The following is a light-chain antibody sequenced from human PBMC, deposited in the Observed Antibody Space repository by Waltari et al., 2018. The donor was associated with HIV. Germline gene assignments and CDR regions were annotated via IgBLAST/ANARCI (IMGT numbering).Light chain of an antibody. CDR1: QGINNNY. CDR3: QQYSNSAFT. CDR2: GAS. V-gene: IGKV3-20*01. Sequence: VLTQSPGTLSLSPGERATLSCRASQGINNNYLAWYQQKPGQAPRLLIYGASSRATGIPDRISGSASGTDFTLSLSRLEPEDSAVYYCQQYSNSAFTFGQGTRLEIK. J-gene: IGKJ5*01.